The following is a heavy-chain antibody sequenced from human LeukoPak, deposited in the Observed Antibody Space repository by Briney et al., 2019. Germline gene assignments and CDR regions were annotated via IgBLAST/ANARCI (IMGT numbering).Heavy chain of an antibody. J-gene: IGHJ4*02. V-gene: IGHV4-39*01. CDR2: IYYSGST. Sequence: SETLSLTCTVSGGSISSSSYYWGWIRQPPGKGLEWIGSIYYSGSTYYNPSLKSRVTISVDTSKNQYSLKLSSVTAADTAVYYCARKAYSYGYALDSWGQGTLVTVSS. D-gene: IGHD5-18*01. CDR3: ARKAYSYGYALDS. CDR1: GGSISSSSYY.